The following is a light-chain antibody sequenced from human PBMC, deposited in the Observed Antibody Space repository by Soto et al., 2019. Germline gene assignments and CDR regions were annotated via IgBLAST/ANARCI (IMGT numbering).Light chain of an antibody. CDR3: QQYSNWPLT. Sequence: EIVLTQSPVTLSLSPGERATLSCRASQSVSSSYLAWYQQKPGQAPSLLIYGASTRATGIPARFSGSGSGTEFTLTINSLQSEDFAVYYCQQYSNWPLTFGGGTKVDIK. CDR1: QSVSSSY. CDR2: GAS. J-gene: IGKJ4*01. V-gene: IGKV3-15*01.